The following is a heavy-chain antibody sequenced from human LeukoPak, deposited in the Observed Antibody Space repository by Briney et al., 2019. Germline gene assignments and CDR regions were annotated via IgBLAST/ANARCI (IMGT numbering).Heavy chain of an antibody. Sequence: SETLSLTCAVSGGSISSSNWWSWVRQPPGKGLEWIGEIYHSGSTNYNPSLKSRVTISVDTSKNQFSLKLSSVTAADTAVYYCVVAARFYYFDYWGQGTLVTVSS. J-gene: IGHJ4*02. D-gene: IGHD2-15*01. CDR3: VVAARFYYFDY. CDR1: GGSISSSNW. V-gene: IGHV4-4*02. CDR2: IYHSGST.